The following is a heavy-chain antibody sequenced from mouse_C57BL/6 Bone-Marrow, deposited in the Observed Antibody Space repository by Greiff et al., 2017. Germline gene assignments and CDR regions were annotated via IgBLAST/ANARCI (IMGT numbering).Heavy chain of an antibody. Sequence: QVQLQQPGAELVMPGASVKLSCKASGYTFTSYWMHWVKQRPGQGLEWIGEIDPSDSYTNYNQKFKGKSTLTVDKSSSTAYMQLSSLTSEDSAVYDGARDYYGYAAWFAYWGQGTLVTVSA. J-gene: IGHJ3*01. D-gene: IGHD2-2*01. V-gene: IGHV1-69*01. CDR3: ARDYYGYAAWFAY. CDR2: IDPSDSYT. CDR1: GYTFTSYW.